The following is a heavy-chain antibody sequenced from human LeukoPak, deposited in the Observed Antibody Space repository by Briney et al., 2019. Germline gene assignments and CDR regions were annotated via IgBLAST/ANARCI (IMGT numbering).Heavy chain of an antibody. V-gene: IGHV4-30-4*08. J-gene: IGHJ3*02. Sequence: PSETLSLTCTVSGGSISSGDYYWSWIRQPPGKGLEWIGYIYYSGSTYYNPSLKSRVTISVDTSKNQFSLKLSSVTAADTAVYYCARVVVRGVIPRNAFDIWDQGTMVTVSS. D-gene: IGHD3-10*01. CDR3: ARVVVRGVIPRNAFDI. CDR1: GGSISSGDYY. CDR2: IYYSGST.